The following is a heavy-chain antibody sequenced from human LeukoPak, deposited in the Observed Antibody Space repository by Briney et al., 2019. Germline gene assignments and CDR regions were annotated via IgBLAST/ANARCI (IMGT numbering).Heavy chain of an antibody. CDR2: MNPKSGNT. J-gene: IGHJ4*02. V-gene: IGHV1-8*03. D-gene: IGHD3-16*02. CDR3: ARDLSNVITFGGVIAY. Sequence: ASVKVSCKASGYTFTSYDINWVRQATGQGLEWMGWMNPKSGNTGYAQKFQGRVTITRNTSISTAYMELSSLRSEDTAVYYCARDLSNVITFGGVIAYWGQGTLVTVSS. CDR1: GYTFTSYD.